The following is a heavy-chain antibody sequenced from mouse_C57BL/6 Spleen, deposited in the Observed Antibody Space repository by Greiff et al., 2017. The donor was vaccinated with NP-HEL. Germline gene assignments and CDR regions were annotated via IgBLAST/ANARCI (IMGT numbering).Heavy chain of an antibody. Sequence: VKLMESGAELVKPGASVKLSCKASGYTFTEYTIHWVKQRSGQGLEWIGWFYPGSGSIKYNEKFKDKATLTADNSSSPVYMELSRLTSEDSAVYCCARHESYGSSLDYWGQGTTLTVSS. CDR3: ARHESYGSSLDY. CDR1: GYTFTEYT. V-gene: IGHV1-62-2*01. D-gene: IGHD1-1*01. J-gene: IGHJ2*01. CDR2: FYPGSGSI.